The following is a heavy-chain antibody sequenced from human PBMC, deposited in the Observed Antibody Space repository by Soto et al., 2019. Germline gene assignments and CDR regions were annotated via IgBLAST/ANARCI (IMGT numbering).Heavy chain of an antibody. CDR2: IDYSGST. D-gene: IGHD3-22*01. V-gene: IGHV4-30-4*01. CDR3: ATETSGSSTLQFSY. CDR1: GGSVSNGDYY. Sequence: QVQLQESGPGLVKPSQTLSVTCTVSGGSVSNGDYYWSWVRQPPGKGLEWIGYIDYSGSTYYNPSLGSRVTMSCDTSENQFSLRLSSVSDADTAIYYCATETSGSSTLQFSYWGQGTLVTVSS. J-gene: IGHJ4*02.